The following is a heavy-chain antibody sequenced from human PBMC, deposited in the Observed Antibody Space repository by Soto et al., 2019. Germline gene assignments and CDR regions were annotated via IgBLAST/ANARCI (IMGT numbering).Heavy chain of an antibody. D-gene: IGHD3-10*01. Sequence: GALRLSCISSGFTFRTYTMNWVRQAPGKGLEWVSGIRGFSPYTFYAESVRGRFTISRDNAKNSLFLQMDSLRAEDTAVYYCARDRGYDAHDYYYNAMDVWGQGTTVTVSS. CDR3: ARDRGYDAHDYYYNAMDV. CDR2: IRGFSPYT. CDR1: GFTFRTYT. J-gene: IGHJ6*02. V-gene: IGHV3-21*01.